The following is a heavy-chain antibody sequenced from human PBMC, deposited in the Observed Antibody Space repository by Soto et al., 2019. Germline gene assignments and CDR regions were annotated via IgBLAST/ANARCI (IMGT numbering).Heavy chain of an antibody. CDR1: GYNFSGHW. V-gene: IGHV5-51*01. CDR3: ARGTSKDYMDF. CDR2: IYPADSDT. D-gene: IGHD2-2*01. J-gene: IGHJ6*03. Sequence: PGESLKISCKGSGYNFSGHWIGWVRQMPGKGLEWMGIIYPADSDTRYSPSFQGHVTISADKSISTAFLHWSSLKPTDTAMYYCARGTSKDYMDFWGTGTTVTVSS.